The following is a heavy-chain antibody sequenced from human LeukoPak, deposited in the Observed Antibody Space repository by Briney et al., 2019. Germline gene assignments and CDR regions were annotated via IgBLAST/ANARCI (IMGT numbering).Heavy chain of an antibody. D-gene: IGHD3-22*01. Sequence: TGGSLRLSCAASGFAFSSYAMSWVRQAPGKGLEWVSAVGGRGDDTFYADSMQGRFTISRDNSKNTLYLQMNSLRVEDTAIYFCARDKYDRGGSHPYFDYWGQGTLVTVST. CDR3: ARDKYDRGGSHPYFDY. J-gene: IGHJ4*02. CDR2: VGGRGDDT. V-gene: IGHV3-23*01. CDR1: GFAFSSYA.